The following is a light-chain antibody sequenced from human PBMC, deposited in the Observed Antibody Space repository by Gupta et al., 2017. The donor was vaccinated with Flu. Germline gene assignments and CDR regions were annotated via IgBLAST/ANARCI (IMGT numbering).Light chain of an antibody. J-gene: IGLJ1*01. Sequence: SSVLTQPPSVSVAPGQAASIPCGGNTIGSTSVHWYQQKPGQAPVLVVYDDNTRHSGIPERFSGSNSGNTATLTISRVEAGDEADYYCQVWDTTSDQYVFGTGTRVTAL. CDR3: QVWDTTSDQYV. CDR2: DDN. V-gene: IGLV3-21*02. CDR1: TIGSTS.